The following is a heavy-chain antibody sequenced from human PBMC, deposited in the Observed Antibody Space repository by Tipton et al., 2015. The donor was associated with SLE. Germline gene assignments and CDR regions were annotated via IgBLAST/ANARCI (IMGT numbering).Heavy chain of an antibody. CDR3: ARGSKGLRWGQNAFDI. CDR1: GGSISSSSYY. CDR2: INHSGST. Sequence: TLSLTCTVSGGSISSSSYYWSWIRQPPGKGLEWIGEINHSGSTNYNPSLKGRVTISVDTFKNQFSLKVNSVIAADTAVYYCARGSKGLRWGQNAFDIWGQGTMVTVSS. V-gene: IGHV4-39*07. J-gene: IGHJ3*02. D-gene: IGHD5-12*01.